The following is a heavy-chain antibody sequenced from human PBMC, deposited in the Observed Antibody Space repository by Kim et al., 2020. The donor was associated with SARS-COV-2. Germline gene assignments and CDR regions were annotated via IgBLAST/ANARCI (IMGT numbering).Heavy chain of an antibody. CDR1: GGSISIYY. CDR2: IYYSVST. V-gene: IGHV4-59*08. J-gene: IGHJ3*02. Sequence: SESLSLTCTVSGGSISIYYWSWIRQPPGKGLEWIGYIYYSVSTNYNPSLKSRVTISVDTSKNQFSLKLSSVTAADTAVYYCARLGLWGYCRGGSCQGACDIWGQGTMVTVSS. D-gene: IGHD2-15*01. CDR3: ARLGLWGYCRGGSCQGACDI.